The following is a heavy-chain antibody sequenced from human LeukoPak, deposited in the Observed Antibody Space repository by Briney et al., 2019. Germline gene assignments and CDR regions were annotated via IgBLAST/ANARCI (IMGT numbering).Heavy chain of an antibody. Sequence: GASVKVSCKASGYTFTSYDINWVRQATGQGLEWMGWMNPNSGNTGYAQKFQGRVTMTRNTSISTAYMELSSLRSEDTAVYYCARAYRRYCSGGSCYSASGLVQYYFDYWGQGTLVTVSS. CDR2: MNPNSGNT. V-gene: IGHV1-8*01. J-gene: IGHJ4*02. D-gene: IGHD2-15*01. CDR1: GYTFTSYD. CDR3: ARAYRRYCSGGSCYSASGLVQYYFDY.